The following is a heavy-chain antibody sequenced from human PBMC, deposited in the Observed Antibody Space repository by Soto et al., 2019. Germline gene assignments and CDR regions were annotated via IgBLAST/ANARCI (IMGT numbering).Heavy chain of an antibody. CDR3: ARVVILVPTASTHYYYHMDV. D-gene: IGHD2-2*01. V-gene: IGHV1-69*01. Sequence: QVQLVQSGAEVRKPGSSVTVSCKASGGTFSNYAISWVRQAPGQGLEWMGGIIPIVGTGSYTQKFQGRVTITADEPTTTAYMELSSLRFEDTAVYYCARVVILVPTASTHYYYHMDVWGPGTTVTVSS. CDR2: IIPIVGTG. J-gene: IGHJ6*02. CDR1: GGTFSNYA.